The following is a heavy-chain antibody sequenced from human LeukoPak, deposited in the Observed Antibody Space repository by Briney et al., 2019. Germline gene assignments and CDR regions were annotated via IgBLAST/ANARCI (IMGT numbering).Heavy chain of an antibody. CDR1: GFTFSSYS. CDR3: ARVLYYGSGTDY. D-gene: IGHD3-10*01. V-gene: IGHV3-21*01. CDR2: ISSSSSYI. J-gene: IGHJ4*02. Sequence: GGALRLSCAASGFTFSSYSMNWVRRAPGKGGEGVSSISSSSSYIYYADSVKGRFTISRDNAKNSLYLQMNSLRAEDTAVYYCARVLYYGSGTDYWGQGTLVTVSS.